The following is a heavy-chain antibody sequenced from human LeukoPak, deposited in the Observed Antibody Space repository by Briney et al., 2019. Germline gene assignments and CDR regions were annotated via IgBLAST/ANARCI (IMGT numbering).Heavy chain of an antibody. CDR3: AKDLRSGSYPYYFDY. J-gene: IGHJ4*02. D-gene: IGHD1-26*01. V-gene: IGHV3-23*01. Sequence: GGSLRLSCAASGFTFSSYAMNWVRQAPGKGLEWVSAISGSGGNSYYADSEKGRFAISRDNSRDTLYLQMNSLRAEDTAIYYCAKDLRSGSYPYYFDYWGQGTLVTVSS. CDR1: GFTFSSYA. CDR2: ISGSGGNS.